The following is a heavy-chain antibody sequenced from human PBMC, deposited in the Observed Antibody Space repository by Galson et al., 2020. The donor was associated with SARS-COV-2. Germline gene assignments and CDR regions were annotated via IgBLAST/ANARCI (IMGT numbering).Heavy chain of an antibody. CDR1: GFTFRDYA. CDR2: ISYDGSKI. Sequence: GGSLRLSCAASGFTFRDYAIFWVRQAPGKGLEWVAVISYDGSKIYYADSVKGRFTISRDDSKTAVFLQMSSLRSEDTAVYYCAKGRGSGIYFGGSDYWCQGTQVTVSS. J-gene: IGHJ4*02. D-gene: IGHD6-19*01. V-gene: IGHV3-30*18. CDR3: AKGRGSGIYFGGSDY.